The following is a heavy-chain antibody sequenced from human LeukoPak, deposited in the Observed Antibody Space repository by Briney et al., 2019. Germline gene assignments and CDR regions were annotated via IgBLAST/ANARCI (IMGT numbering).Heavy chain of an antibody. D-gene: IGHD3-3*01. CDR3: ARDVSDYYYYYMDV. CDR1: GFTFSDYY. V-gene: IGHV3-11*04. CDR2: ISSSGSTI. J-gene: IGHJ6*03. Sequence: GGSLRLSCASSGFTFSDYYMSWIRQAPGKGLEWVSYISSSGSTIYYADSVKGRFTISRDNAKNSLYLQMNSLRAEDTAVYYCARDVSDYYYYYMDVWGKGTTVTVSS.